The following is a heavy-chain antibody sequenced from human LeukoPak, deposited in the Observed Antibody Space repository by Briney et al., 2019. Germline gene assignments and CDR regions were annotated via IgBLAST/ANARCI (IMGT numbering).Heavy chain of an antibody. CDR3: AKDEQWLTRVFDY. Sequence: GGSLRLSCAASGFTFSSYSMTWVRQAPGKGLEWVSSISSSSSYVYYADSVKGRFTISRDNSKNTLYLQMNSLRAEDTAVYYCAKDEQWLTRVFDYWGQGTLVTVSS. J-gene: IGHJ4*02. CDR2: ISSSSSYV. CDR1: GFTFSSYS. D-gene: IGHD6-19*01. V-gene: IGHV3-21*04.